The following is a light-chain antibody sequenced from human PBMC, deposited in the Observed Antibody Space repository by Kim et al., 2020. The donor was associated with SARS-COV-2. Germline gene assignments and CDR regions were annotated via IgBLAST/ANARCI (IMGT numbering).Light chain of an antibody. CDR3: QQHNSYPFT. J-gene: IGKJ4*01. Sequence: ASVGDRVTITCRASQSISSWLAWYQQKPGKAPNLLIYHASSLESGVPSRFSGSGSGTEFTLTISSLQPDDSATYYCQQHNSYPFTFGGGTKVDIK. CDR1: QSISSW. CDR2: HAS. V-gene: IGKV1-5*01.